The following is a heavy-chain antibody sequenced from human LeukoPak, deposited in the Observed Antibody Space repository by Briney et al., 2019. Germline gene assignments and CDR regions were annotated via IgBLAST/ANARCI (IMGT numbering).Heavy chain of an antibody. D-gene: IGHD6-19*01. Sequence: PGGSLRLSCAASGFTFSSYAMSWVRQAPGKGLEWVSAISGSGGSTYYADFVKGRFTISRDNSKNTLYLQMNSLRAEDTAVYYCARTEIAVAGTEYSQHWGQGTLVTVSS. CDR2: ISGSGGST. V-gene: IGHV3-23*01. J-gene: IGHJ1*01. CDR3: ARTEIAVAGTEYSQH. CDR1: GFTFSSYA.